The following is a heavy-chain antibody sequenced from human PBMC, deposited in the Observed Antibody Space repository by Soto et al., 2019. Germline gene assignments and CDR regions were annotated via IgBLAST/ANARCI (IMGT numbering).Heavy chain of an antibody. V-gene: IGHV3-30*18. Sequence: QVQLVESGGGVVQPGRSLRLSCAASGFTFSSYGMHWVRQAPGKGLEWVAVISYDGSNKYYADSVKGRFTISRDNSKNTLYLQMNSLRAEDTAVYYCAKDQPVHCSGGSCYFDFDYWGQGTLVTVSS. CDR1: GFTFSSYG. D-gene: IGHD2-15*01. J-gene: IGHJ4*02. CDR3: AKDQPVHCSGGSCYFDFDY. CDR2: ISYDGSNK.